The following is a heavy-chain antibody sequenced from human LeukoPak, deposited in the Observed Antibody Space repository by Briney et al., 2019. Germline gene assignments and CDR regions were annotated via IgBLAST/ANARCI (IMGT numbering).Heavy chain of an antibody. V-gene: IGHV4-34*01. CDR1: GGSFSGYY. CDR3: ARAGLDIVVVPAAIFDY. D-gene: IGHD2-2*03. CDR2: IYYSGST. Sequence: SETLSLTCAVYGGSFSGYYWGWIRQPPGKGLEWIGSIYYSGSTYYNPSLKSRVTISVDTSKNQFSLKLSSVTAADTAVYYCARAGLDIVVVPAAIFDYWGQGTLVTVSS. J-gene: IGHJ4*02.